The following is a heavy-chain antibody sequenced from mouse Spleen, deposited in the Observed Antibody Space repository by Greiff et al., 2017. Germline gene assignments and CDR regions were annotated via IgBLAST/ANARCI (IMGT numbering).Heavy chain of an antibody. CDR1: EYEFPSHD. CDR3: ARHEDGTVSTRPFAY. D-gene: IGHD6-2*01. Sequence: EVKLMESGGGLVQPGESLKLSCESNEYEFPSHDMSWVRKTPEKRLELVAAINSDGGSTYYPDTMERRFIISRDNTKKTLYLQMSSLRSEDTALYYCARHEDGTVSTRPFAYWGQGTLVTVSA. CDR2: INSDGGST. J-gene: IGHJ3*01. V-gene: IGHV5-2*01.